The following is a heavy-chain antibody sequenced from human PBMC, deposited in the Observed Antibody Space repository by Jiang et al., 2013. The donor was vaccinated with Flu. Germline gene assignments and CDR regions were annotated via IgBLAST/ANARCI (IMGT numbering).Heavy chain of an antibody. Sequence: GPGLVKPSETLSLTCTVSGGSMSPYHWSWIRQPPGRGLEWIGFISYSEDFSPYGGSTNYNPSLNSRVTISVDTSKNQVSLQLRSVTAADTAVYYCARHLTYEFASWGQGTLVTVSS. CDR1: GGSMSPYH. V-gene: IGHV4-59*08. D-gene: IGHD3-22*01. J-gene: IGHJ5*01. CDR3: ARHLTYEFAS. CDR2: ISYSEDFSPYGGST.